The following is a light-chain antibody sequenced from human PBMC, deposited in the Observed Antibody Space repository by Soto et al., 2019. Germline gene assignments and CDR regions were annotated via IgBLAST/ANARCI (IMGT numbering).Light chain of an antibody. Sequence: QSVLTQPPSVSGSPGQRVTISCTGSSSNIGAGNDVQWYQQLPGTAPKLLIYDNRQRPSGVPDRFSGSTSGTSDSLAITGLQAEDEADYYCQSSDSLGGSYVFGTGTKLTVL. CDR2: DNR. CDR3: QSSDSLGGSYV. CDR1: SSNIGAGND. J-gene: IGLJ1*01. V-gene: IGLV1-40*01.